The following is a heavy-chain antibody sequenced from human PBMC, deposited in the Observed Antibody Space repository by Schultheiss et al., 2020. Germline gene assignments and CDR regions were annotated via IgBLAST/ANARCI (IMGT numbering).Heavy chain of an antibody. CDR3: GRSPGGRLDP. D-gene: IGHD1-14*01. J-gene: IGHJ5*02. CDR2: IYHSGST. CDR1: GDSIAGGGYY. V-gene: IGHV4-39*07. Sequence: SETLSLTCTVSGDSIAGGGYYWSWIRQPPGKGLEWIGEIYHSGSTNYNPSLKSRVTISVDTSKNQFSLKLSSVTAADTAVYFCGRSPGGRLDPWGKGALVTVSS.